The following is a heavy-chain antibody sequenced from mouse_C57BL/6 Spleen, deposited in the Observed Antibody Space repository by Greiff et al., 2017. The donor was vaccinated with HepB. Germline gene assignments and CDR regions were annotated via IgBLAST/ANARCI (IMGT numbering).Heavy chain of an antibody. CDR1: GYAFTNYL. CDR2: INPGSGGT. CDR3: AREGTTVVVPYAMDY. Sequence: QVQLQQSGAELVRPGTSVKLSCKASGYAFTNYLIEWVKQRPGQGLEWIGVINPGSGGTNYNEKFKGKATLTADKSSSTAYMQLSSLTSEDSAVYFCAREGTTVVVPYAMDYWGQGTSVTVSS. V-gene: IGHV1-54*01. J-gene: IGHJ4*01. D-gene: IGHD1-1*01.